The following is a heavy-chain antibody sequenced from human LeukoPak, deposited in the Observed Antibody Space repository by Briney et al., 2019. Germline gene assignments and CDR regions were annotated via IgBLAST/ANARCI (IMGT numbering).Heavy chain of an antibody. CDR3: ASLTIFGVAKDY. Sequence: SETLSLTCTVSGGFISSYYWSWIRQPAGKGLEYIGRIFSSGSTHYNPSLKSRVSMSVDTSKNHFSLKLTSVTAADTAVYYCASLTIFGVAKDYWGQGTLVTVSS. CDR2: IFSSGST. CDR1: GGFISSYY. V-gene: IGHV4-4*07. J-gene: IGHJ4*02. D-gene: IGHD3-3*01.